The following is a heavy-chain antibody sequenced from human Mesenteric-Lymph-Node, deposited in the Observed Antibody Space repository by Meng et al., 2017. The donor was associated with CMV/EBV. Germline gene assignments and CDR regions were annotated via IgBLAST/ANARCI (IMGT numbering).Heavy chain of an antibody. J-gene: IGHJ4*02. Sequence: GSLRLSCTVSGGSISSSSYYWGWIRQPPGKGLEWIGSIYYSGSTYYNPSLKSRVSISVDTSKNQFSLKLSPVTAADTAVYYCARVRVVPSAIYYFDYWGQGTLVTVSS. CDR2: IYYSGST. V-gene: IGHV4-39*07. CDR3: ARVRVVPSAIYYFDY. D-gene: IGHD2-2*01. CDR1: GGSISSSSYY.